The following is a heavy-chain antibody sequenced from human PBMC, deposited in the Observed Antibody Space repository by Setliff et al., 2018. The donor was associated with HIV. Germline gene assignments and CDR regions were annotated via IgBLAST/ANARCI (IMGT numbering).Heavy chain of an antibody. V-gene: IGHV1-18*04. CDR2: MSAYSGGT. Sequence: ASVKVSCKASGYTFTAYGITWVRQAPGRGLEWMGWMSAYSGGTKYAQKIQGRVNMTRDTSTDTAYVELRSLRFDDTALYYCVRGYYYDKTGYGTFDIWGQGTVVTVSS. CDR3: VRGYYYDKTGYGTFDI. D-gene: IGHD3-22*01. CDR1: GYTFTAYG. J-gene: IGHJ3*02.